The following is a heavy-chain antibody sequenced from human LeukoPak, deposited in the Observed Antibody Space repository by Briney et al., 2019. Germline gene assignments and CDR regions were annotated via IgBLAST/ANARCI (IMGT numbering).Heavy chain of an antibody. D-gene: IGHD5-24*01. J-gene: IGHJ4*02. CDR3: AKDLSRVEMATIKKKRVDY. CDR1: GFTFSSYA. Sequence: QSGGSLRLSCAASGFTFSSYAMSWVRQAPGEGLEWVSAISGSGGSTYYADSVKGRFTISRDNSKNTLYLQMNSLRAEGTAVYYCAKDLSRVEMATIKKKRVDYWGQGTLVTVSS. CDR2: ISGSGGST. V-gene: IGHV3-23*01.